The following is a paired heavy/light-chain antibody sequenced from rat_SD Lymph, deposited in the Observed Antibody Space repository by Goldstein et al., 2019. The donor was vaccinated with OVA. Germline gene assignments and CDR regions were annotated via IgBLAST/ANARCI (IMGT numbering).Heavy chain of an antibody. J-gene: IGHJ2*01. CDR3: ARGPHAYTTDFSFDY. V-gene: IGHV5-25*01. CDR2: ISISGTTT. CDR1: GFSFSNYY. D-gene: IGHD1-6*01. Sequence: EVRLVESGGGLVQPGRSLTLSCAASGFSFSNYYMAWVRQAPKKGLEWVATISISGTTTDYPDSVRGRFTISRDNAISSLYLQMNSLKSEDAATYCCARGPHAYTTDFSFDYWGQGVMVTVSS.
Light chain of an antibody. CDR1: GDISNY. J-gene: IGKJ5*01. CDR2: HAS. V-gene: IGKV12S11*01. CDR3: QQGYTYPLT. Sequence: DIQMTQSPHSLSASLGETVSIECLASGDISNYLAWYHQKPGKSPQLLIHHASRLQDGVPSRFSGSGSGTHYSLKISNMQPEDDGIYYCQQGYTYPLTFGSGTRLEIK.